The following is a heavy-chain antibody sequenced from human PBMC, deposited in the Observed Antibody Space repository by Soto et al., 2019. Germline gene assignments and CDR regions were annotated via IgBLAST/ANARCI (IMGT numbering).Heavy chain of an antibody. V-gene: IGHV1-18*01. D-gene: IGHD3-3*01. CDR2: ISAYNGNT. CDR1: GYTFTSYG. CDR3: ARTITIFGVVQSPFDP. Sequence: ASVKVSCKASGYTFTSYGISWVRQAPGQGLEWMGWISAYNGNTNYAQKLQGRVTMTTDTSTSTAYMELRSLRSDDTAVYYCARTITIFGVVQSPFDPWGQGTLVTVSS. J-gene: IGHJ5*02.